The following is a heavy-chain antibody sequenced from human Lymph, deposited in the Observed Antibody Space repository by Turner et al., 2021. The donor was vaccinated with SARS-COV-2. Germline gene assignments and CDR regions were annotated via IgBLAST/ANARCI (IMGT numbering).Heavy chain of an antibody. D-gene: IGHD6-13*01. CDR3: ARDQAEQQSNYAFDS. CDR2: ISYDGSYK. Sequence: QVQLVESGGGVVQPGRSLRLSCAASGFTFSSSAMHWVRQAPGKGLEWVAVISYDGSYKYYADSVKGRVTISRDNSKNTLYLQMNSLRAEDTAVYYCARDQAEQQSNYAFDSWGQGTLVTVSS. V-gene: IGHV3-30-3*01. J-gene: IGHJ4*02. CDR1: GFTFSSSA.